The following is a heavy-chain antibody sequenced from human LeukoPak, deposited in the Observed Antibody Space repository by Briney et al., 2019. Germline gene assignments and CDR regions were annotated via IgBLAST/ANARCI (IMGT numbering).Heavy chain of an antibody. V-gene: IGHV1-69*05. CDR3: ARDNAYYYDSSGYYSYDP. Sequence: SVKVSCKASGGTFSSYAISWVRQAPGQGLEWMGGIIPIFGTANYAQKFQGRVTMTRDTSTSTVYMELSSLRSEDTAVYYCARDNAYYYDSSGYYSYDPWGQGTLVTVSS. D-gene: IGHD3-22*01. CDR1: GGTFSSYA. CDR2: IIPIFGTA. J-gene: IGHJ5*02.